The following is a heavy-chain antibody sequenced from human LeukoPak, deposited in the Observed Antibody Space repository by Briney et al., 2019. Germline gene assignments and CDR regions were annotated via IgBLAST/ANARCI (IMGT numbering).Heavy chain of an antibody. CDR2: IIPIFGTA. CDR3: ARQAHYYDFWSGYFTAPNIFYFDY. CDR1: GYTLTELT. J-gene: IGHJ4*02. Sequence: ASVKVSCKVSGYTLTELTMHWVRQAPGQGLEWMGGIIPIFGTANYAQKFQGRVTITTDESTSTAYMELSSLRSEDTAVYYCARQAHYYDFWSGYFTAPNIFYFDYWGQGTLVTVSS. V-gene: IGHV1-69*05. D-gene: IGHD3-3*01.